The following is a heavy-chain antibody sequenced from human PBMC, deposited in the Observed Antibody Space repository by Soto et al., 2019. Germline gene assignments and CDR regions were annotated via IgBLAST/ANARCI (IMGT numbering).Heavy chain of an antibody. J-gene: IGHJ3*02. Sequence: QVKLQESGPGLVKPSQTLSLTCTVSGDSISSGGYYWTWIRQPPGKGLEWIGYIYYSGTTYYNPSLKSRVTMSLDTSNNQFSLKLTSVTAADPAVYYCVRGWNAFDIWGQGTMVTVSS. V-gene: IGHV4-30-4*01. D-gene: IGHD1-1*01. CDR2: IYYSGTT. CDR3: VRGWNAFDI. CDR1: GDSISSGGYY.